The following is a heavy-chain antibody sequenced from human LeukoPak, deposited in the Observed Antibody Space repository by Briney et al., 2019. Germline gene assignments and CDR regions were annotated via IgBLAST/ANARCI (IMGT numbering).Heavy chain of an antibody. D-gene: IGHD4-17*01. Sequence: GGSLRLSCAASGFTFSSYTMHWVRQAPGKGLEYVSAISSDGGSTFYANSVKGRFTISRDNSKNTLYLQMGSLRPDDMAVYYCARASAVTIGGVADYWGQGTLVTVSS. CDR3: ARASAVTIGGVADY. CDR1: GFTFSSYT. V-gene: IGHV3-64*01. CDR2: ISSDGGST. J-gene: IGHJ4*02.